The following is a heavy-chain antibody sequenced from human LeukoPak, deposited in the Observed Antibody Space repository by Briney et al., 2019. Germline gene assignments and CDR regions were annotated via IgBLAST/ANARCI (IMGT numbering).Heavy chain of an antibody. D-gene: IGHD4-17*01. J-gene: IGHJ6*03. CDR1: GFTFSSYE. CDR2: ISSSGSTI. CDR3: ARASYGDYGYYYYYMDV. V-gene: IGHV3-48*03. Sequence: GGSLRLSCAASGFTFSSYEMNWVRQAPGKGLEWVSYISSSGSTIYYADSVKGRFTISRDNAKNSLYLQMNSLRAEDTALYYCARASYGDYGYYYYYMDVWGKGTTVTVSS.